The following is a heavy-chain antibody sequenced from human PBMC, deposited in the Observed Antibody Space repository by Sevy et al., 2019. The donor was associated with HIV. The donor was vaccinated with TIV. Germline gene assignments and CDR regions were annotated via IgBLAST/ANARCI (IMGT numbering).Heavy chain of an antibody. V-gene: IGHV4-59*13. Sequence: SETLSLTCTVSGGSITNYYWGWIRQPPGMRLEWIGYIHSSGNTSSNPSLKSRVTISVDTSKNQFSLNLNSVTAADTAVYYCARYMGSGTSFDYWGQGTLVTVSS. D-gene: IGHD6-13*01. CDR2: IHSSGNT. CDR3: ARYMGSGTSFDY. CDR1: GGSITNYY. J-gene: IGHJ4*02.